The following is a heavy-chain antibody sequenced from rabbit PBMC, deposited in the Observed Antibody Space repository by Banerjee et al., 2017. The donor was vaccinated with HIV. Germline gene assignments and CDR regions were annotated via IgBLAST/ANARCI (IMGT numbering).Heavy chain of an antibody. CDR3: ARGSYSSAWYYYFNS. V-gene: IGHV1S40*01. CDR1: GFSFSSSYY. D-gene: IGHD4-1*01. CDR2: IETGIIGNT. Sequence: QSLEESGGDLVKPGASLTLTCTASGFSFSSSYYMCWVRQAPGKGLEWIACIETGIIGNTYYANWAKGRFTISKTSSTTVTLQMTSLTAADTATYFCARGSYSSAWYYYFNSWGPGTLVTVS. J-gene: IGHJ4*01.